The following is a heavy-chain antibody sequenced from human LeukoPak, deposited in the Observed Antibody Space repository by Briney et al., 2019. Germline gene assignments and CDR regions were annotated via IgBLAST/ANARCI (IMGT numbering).Heavy chain of an antibody. V-gene: IGHV4-59*01. Sequence: PSETLPLTCIGSGVALSCYYWSWIRQTPGGGLEWIGYSHYSGSTTYNFSLRPLLTLPVHTSENQFSQKLSSVTAADPAVLHWARLSIYLTAVLTVRYFDLWGRGTLVTVSS. D-gene: IGHD4-11*01. CDR2: SHYSGST. CDR1: GVALSCYY. CDR3: ARLSIYLTAVLTVRYFDL. J-gene: IGHJ2*01.